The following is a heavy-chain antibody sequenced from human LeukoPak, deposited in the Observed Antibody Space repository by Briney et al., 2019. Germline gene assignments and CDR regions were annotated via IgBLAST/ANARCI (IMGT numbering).Heavy chain of an antibody. J-gene: IGHJ4*02. V-gene: IGHV3-13*01. CDR3: VRQKKSHGNFDY. CDR2: VGIAADT. D-gene: IGHD1-26*01. Sequence: PGGSLRLSCAASGFTFSDHAMHWVRQAPGKGLEWVSAVGIAADTFYPGSVKGRLTISRENAKNSLYLQMNSLRVEDTAVYYCVRQKKSHGNFDYWGQGTLVTVSS. CDR1: GFTFSDHA.